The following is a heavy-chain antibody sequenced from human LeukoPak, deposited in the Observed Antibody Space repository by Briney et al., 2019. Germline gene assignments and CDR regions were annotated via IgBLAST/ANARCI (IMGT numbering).Heavy chain of an antibody. CDR1: PYTFTSFG. D-gene: IGHD3-22*01. CDR2: ISGYNGDT. CDR3: ARDGWVYDSSGHGMDV. J-gene: IGHJ6*02. V-gene: IGHV1-18*01. Sequence: ASVKVSCKTSPYTFTSFGIGWVRQAPGQGLEWMGWISGYNGDTSHAQNLQGRVTMTTDASTATAYMELRSLRSDDTAVYYCARDGWVYDSSGHGMDVWGQGTTVTVSS.